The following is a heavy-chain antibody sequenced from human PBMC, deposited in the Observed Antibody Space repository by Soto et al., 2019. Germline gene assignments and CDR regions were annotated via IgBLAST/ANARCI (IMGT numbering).Heavy chain of an antibody. Sequence: VQLVESGGGLVQPGGSLRLSCAASGFTFSSYSMNWVRQAPGKGLEWVSSISSSSSYIYYADSVKGRFTISRDNAKNSLYLQMNSLRAEDTAVYYCARVGGQLVPGFDYWGQGTLVTVSS. CDR1: GFTFSSYS. CDR2: ISSSSSYI. V-gene: IGHV3-21*01. CDR3: ARVGGQLVPGFDY. D-gene: IGHD6-6*01. J-gene: IGHJ4*02.